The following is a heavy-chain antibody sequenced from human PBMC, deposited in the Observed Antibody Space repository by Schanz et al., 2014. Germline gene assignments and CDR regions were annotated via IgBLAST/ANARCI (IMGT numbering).Heavy chain of an antibody. D-gene: IGHD2-21*01. CDR1: GFTFRSYW. V-gene: IGHV3-7*01. J-gene: IGHJ4*02. Sequence: EVQLVESGGGLVQPGGSLRVSCAASGFTFRSYWMNWVRQAPGKGLEWVANIKQDGSDKHYVDSVKGRFTISRDNAKNSLYLQMNSLRAEDTAVYYCARDDSPSTKPFDSWGQGTLVSVSS. CDR3: ARDDSPSTKPFDS. CDR2: IKQDGSDK.